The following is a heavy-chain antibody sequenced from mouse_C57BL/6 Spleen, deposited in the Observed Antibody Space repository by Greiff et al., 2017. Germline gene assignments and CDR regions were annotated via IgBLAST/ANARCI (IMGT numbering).Heavy chain of an antibody. CDR3: ARFGGSSFGNYFDY. CDR2: IDPSDSYT. Sequence: QVQLQQPGAELVMPGASVKLSCKASGYTFTSYWMHWVKQRPEQGLEWIGEIDPSDSYTNYNQKFKGKSTLTVDKSSSTAYMQLSSLTSEDSAVYYCARFGGSSFGNYFDYWGQGTTLTVSS. D-gene: IGHD1-1*01. CDR1: GYTFTSYW. J-gene: IGHJ2*01. V-gene: IGHV1-69*01.